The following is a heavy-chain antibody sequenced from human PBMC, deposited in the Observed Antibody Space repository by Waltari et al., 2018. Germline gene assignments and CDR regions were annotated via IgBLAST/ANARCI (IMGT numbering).Heavy chain of an antibody. V-gene: IGHV3-74*01. J-gene: IGHJ3*02. D-gene: IGHD2-21*02. CDR1: GGSFSGYY. CDR2: INSDGSST. CDR3: AREAHIVVVTDAFDI. Sequence: VQLQQWGAGLLKPSETLSLTCAVYGGSFSGYYWSWIRQATGEGLEWVSRINSDGSSTSYADSVKGRFTIFRDNAKNTLYLQMNSLRAEDTAVYYCAREAHIVVVTDAFDIWGQGTMVTVSS.